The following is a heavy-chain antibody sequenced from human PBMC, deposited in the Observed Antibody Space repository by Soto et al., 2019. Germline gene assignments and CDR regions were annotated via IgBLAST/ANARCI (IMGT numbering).Heavy chain of an antibody. J-gene: IGHJ6*03. D-gene: IGHD4-17*01. V-gene: IGHV3-33*01. CDR1: GFTFSNYA. CDR3: ARDSGGDYHNYYMDV. Sequence: ESGGGVVQPGTSLRLSCAASGFTFSNYAMHWVRQAPGKGLEWVTIIWYDGSDKNYGDSVKGRFTISRDNSKNTLYLQMNSLRVEDTAVYYCARDSGGDYHNYYMDVWGKGTTVTASS. CDR2: IWYDGSDK.